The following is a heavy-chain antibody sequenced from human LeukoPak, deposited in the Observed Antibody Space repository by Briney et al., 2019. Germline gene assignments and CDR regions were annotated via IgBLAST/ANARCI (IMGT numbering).Heavy chain of an antibody. CDR3: AKAPNIVAAGSLLDY. CDR1: GFSFSSYG. CDR2: ISYDGSNK. J-gene: IGHJ4*02. Sequence: PGRSLRLSCAASGFSFSSYGIHWVRQAPGKGLEWVAVISYDGSNKYYADSVKGRFTISRDNSKNTLYLQMNSLRAEDTAVYYCAKAPNIVAAGSLLDYWGQGTLVTVSS. V-gene: IGHV3-30*18. D-gene: IGHD6-13*01.